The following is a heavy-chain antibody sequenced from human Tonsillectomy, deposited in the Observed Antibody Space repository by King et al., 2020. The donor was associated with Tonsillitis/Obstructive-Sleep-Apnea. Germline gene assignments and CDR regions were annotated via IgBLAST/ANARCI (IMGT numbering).Heavy chain of an antibody. V-gene: IGHV3-15*01. CDR2: IKSKTDGGTT. CDR1: GFTFSNAW. D-gene: IGHD3-10*01. J-gene: IGHJ6*04. CDR3: TTLQTPYYCGSGSDGVDYYYGMDV. Sequence: VQLVESGGGLVKPGGSLRLSCAASGFTFSNAWMSWVRQAPGKGLEWVGRIKSKTDGGTTDYAAPVKGRFTISREDTKNTLYLQMHSLKTEDTAVYYCTTLQTPYYCGSGSDGVDYYYGMDVWGKGTTVTVSS.